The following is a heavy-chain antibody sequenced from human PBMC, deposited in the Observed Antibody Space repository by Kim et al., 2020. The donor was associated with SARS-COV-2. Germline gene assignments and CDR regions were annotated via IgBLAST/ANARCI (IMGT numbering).Heavy chain of an antibody. CDR1: GFTFGDYA. D-gene: IGHD3-10*01. J-gene: IGHJ3*02. V-gene: IGHV3-49*04. CDR2: IRSKAYGGTT. Sequence: GGSLRLSCTASGFTFGDYAMSWVRQAPGKGLEWVGFIRSKAYGGTTEYAASVKGRFTIPRDDSKSIAYLQMNSLKTEDTAVYYCTRDGVLLWFGEPIYDAFDIWGQGTMVTVSS. CDR3: TRDGVLLWFGEPIYDAFDI.